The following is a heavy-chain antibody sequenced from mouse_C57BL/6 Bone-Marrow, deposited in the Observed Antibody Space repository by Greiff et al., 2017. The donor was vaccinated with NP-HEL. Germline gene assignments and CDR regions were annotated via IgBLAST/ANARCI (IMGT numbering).Heavy chain of an antibody. D-gene: IGHD1-1*01. CDR2: IYPGDGDT. J-gene: IGHJ1*03. Sequence: VQLQQSGPELVKPGASVKISCKASGYAFSSSWMNWVKQRPGKGLEWIGRIYPGDGDTNYNGKFKGKATLTADKSSSTAYMQLSSLTSEDSAVYFCYYGSSYWWYFDVWGTGTTVTVSS. CDR3: YYGSSYWWYFDV. V-gene: IGHV1-82*01. CDR1: GYAFSSSW.